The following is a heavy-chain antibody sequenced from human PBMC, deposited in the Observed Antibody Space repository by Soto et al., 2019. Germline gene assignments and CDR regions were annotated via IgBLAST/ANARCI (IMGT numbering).Heavy chain of an antibody. CDR3: AKDRGSNYIYYYYMDV. CDR1: GFTFDDYA. D-gene: IGHD4-4*01. Sequence: EVQLVESGGGLVQPGRSLRLSCAASGFTFDDYAMHWVRQAPGTGLAWVSGISWNSGSIDYADSVKGRFTISRDNAKNSLYLQMNSLRAEDTALYYCAKDRGSNYIYYYYMDVWGKGTTVTVSS. CDR2: ISWNSGSI. J-gene: IGHJ6*03. V-gene: IGHV3-9*01.